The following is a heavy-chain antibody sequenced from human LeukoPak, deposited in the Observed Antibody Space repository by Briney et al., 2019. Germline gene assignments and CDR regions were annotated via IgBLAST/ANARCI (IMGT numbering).Heavy chain of an antibody. CDR2: ISTGGSYI. D-gene: IGHD3-10*01. Sequence: GGSLRLSCAASGFTFSTYNMNWVRQAPGKGLEWVSSISTGGSYIYYADSVKGRFTMSRDNAKNSLYLQMNSLTVEDTAVYYCARALPVRDALVRGVMDWFDPWGQGTLVTVSS. J-gene: IGHJ5*02. CDR3: ARALPVRDALVRGVMDWFDP. V-gene: IGHV3-21*01. CDR1: GFTFSTYN.